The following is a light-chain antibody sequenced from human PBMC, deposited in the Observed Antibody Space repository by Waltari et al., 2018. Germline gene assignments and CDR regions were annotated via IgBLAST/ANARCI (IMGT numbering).Light chain of an antibody. CDR2: DVS. J-gene: IGLJ2*01. CDR1: RGDVGAHNY. Sequence: QSVLTQSASVSGSPGQSITISCTGTRGDVGAHNYVSWYQQHPGKAPQLIIYDVSKRPSWVSNRISASKSGNTASLTISGLQAEDEAHYYCNSYTSSTNVVFGGGTKLTVL. V-gene: IGLV2-14*03. CDR3: NSYTSSTNVV.